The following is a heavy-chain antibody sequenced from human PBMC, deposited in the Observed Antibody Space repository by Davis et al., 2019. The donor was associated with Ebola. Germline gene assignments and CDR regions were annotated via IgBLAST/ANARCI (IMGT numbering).Heavy chain of an antibody. CDR2: IYSGGST. V-gene: IGHV3-66*01. Sequence: GGSLRLSCAASGFTVSSNYMSWVRQAPGKGLEWVSVIYSGGSTYYADSVKGRFTISRDNSKNTLYLQMNSLRAEDTAVYYCARDSAIRYFDWLPTMGPWGQGTLVTVSS. J-gene: IGHJ5*02. D-gene: IGHD3-9*01. CDR3: ARDSAIRYFDWLPTMGP. CDR1: GFTVSSNY.